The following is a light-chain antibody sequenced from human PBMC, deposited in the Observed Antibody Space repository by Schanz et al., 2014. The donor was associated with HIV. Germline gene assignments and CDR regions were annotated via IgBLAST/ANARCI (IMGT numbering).Light chain of an antibody. CDR1: QTVSSNS. J-gene: IGKJ1*01. CDR2: GAS. Sequence: EIVLTQSPDTLSLSPGERATLSCRASQTVSSNSLAWYQQKPGQSPRLLIYGASKRATGIPPRFSGSGSGTDFTLTISRVEPEDYAVYYCQQYGSPPWTFGQGTKVEVK. V-gene: IGKV3-20*01. CDR3: QQYGSPPWT.